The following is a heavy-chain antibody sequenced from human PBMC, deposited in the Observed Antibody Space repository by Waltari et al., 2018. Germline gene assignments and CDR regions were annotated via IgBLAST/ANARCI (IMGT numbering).Heavy chain of an antibody. J-gene: IGHJ3*01. V-gene: IGHV4-59*08. CDR1: GSFYY. CDR3: ATLGARYSNAFDV. Sequence: QVQLQESGPGLVKPSETLSLTCTLSGSFYYLSWIRQPPGKGLECLGYASYSGSTYYNPSLQSRVTILVGSSRNQFSLQLSSVTAVDTAVYYCATLGARYSNAFDVWGQGTMVTVSS. D-gene: IGHD2-15*01. CDR2: ASYSGST.